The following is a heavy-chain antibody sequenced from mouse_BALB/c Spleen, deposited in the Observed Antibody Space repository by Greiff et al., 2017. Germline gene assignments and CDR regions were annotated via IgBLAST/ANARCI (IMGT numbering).Heavy chain of an antibody. Sequence: EVMLVESGPGLVKPSQSLSLTCTVTGYSITSDYAWNWIRQFPGNRLEWMGYISYSGSTSYNPSLKSRISITRDTSKNQFFLQLNSVTTEDTATYYCARGHNYYGFAYWGQGTLVTVSA. CDR3: ARGHNYYGFAY. V-gene: IGHV3-2*02. D-gene: IGHD1-1*01. CDR1: GYSITSDYA. CDR2: ISYSGST. J-gene: IGHJ3*01.